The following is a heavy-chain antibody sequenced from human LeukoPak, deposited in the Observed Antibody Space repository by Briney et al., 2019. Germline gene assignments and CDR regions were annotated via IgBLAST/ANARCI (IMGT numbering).Heavy chain of an antibody. Sequence: EGSLRLSCAASGFTFSSYAMSWVRQAPGKGLEWVSAISGSGGSTYYADSVKGRFTISRDNSKNTLYLQMNSLRADDTAVYYCARDSSSSWYFGGAFDIWGQGTMVTVSS. CDR1: GFTFSSYA. CDR3: ARDSSSSWYFGGAFDI. CDR2: ISGSGGST. J-gene: IGHJ3*02. V-gene: IGHV3-23*01. D-gene: IGHD6-13*01.